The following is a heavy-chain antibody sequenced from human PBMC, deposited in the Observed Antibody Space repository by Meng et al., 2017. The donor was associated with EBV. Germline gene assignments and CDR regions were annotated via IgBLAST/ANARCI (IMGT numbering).Heavy chain of an antibody. J-gene: IGHJ4*02. CDR3: VRELVGGTFDY. D-gene: IGHD1/OR15-1a*01. Sequence: QVQLVQLGAEVKKPVASVTVSCKASGYSFTSYYLHWVRQAPGQGLEWMGIIIPAGGNTNYAQKFRGRFTMTRDTSTSTVYMDLSILTSEDTAVYYCVRELVGGTFDYWGQGTLVTVSS. V-gene: IGHV1-46*01. CDR2: IIPAGGNT. CDR1: GYSFTSYY.